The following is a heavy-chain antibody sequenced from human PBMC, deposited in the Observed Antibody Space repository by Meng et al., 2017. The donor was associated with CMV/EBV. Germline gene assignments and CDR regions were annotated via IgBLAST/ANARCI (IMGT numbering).Heavy chain of an antibody. V-gene: IGHV3-30-3*01. Sequence: VQVVESGGGVVQPGRSLRLSCAASGFTFSSYAMHWVRQAPGKGLEWVAVISYDGSNKYYADSVKGRFTISRDNSKNTLYLQMNSLRAEDTAVYYCARARPLMDYWGQGTLVTVSS. CDR1: GFTFSSYA. J-gene: IGHJ4*02. CDR3: ARARPLMDY. CDR2: ISYDGSNK. D-gene: IGHD3-16*01.